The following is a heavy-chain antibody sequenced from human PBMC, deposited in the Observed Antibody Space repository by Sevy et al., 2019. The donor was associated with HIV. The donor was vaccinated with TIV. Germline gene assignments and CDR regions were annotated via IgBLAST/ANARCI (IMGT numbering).Heavy chain of an antibody. D-gene: IGHD1-26*01. V-gene: IGHV2-5*02. CDR1: GFSLSTSGVG. Sequence: SGPTLVKPTQTLTLTCTFSGFSLSTSGVGVGWIRQPPGKALEWLALIYWDDDKRYSPSLKSRLTITKDTSKNQEVLTMTNMDPVDTATYYCAHSMGAPGFSRAWVVDVWGQGTTVTVSS. CDR2: IYWDDDK. J-gene: IGHJ6*02. CDR3: AHSMGAPGFSRAWVVDV.